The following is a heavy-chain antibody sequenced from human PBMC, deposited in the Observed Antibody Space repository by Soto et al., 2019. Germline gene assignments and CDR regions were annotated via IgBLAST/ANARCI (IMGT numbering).Heavy chain of an antibody. CDR1: GFTFSSYA. V-gene: IGHV3-23*01. Sequence: GGSLRLSCAASGFTFSSYAMSWVRQAPGKGLEWVSGISGNGGRTNYADSVKGRFTISRDNSKNTLYLQMNTLRAEDTAIYYCAKVSSSWYAGFFDLWGQGTLVTVSS. CDR2: ISGNGGRT. J-gene: IGHJ4*02. D-gene: IGHD6-13*01. CDR3: AKVSSSWYAGFFDL.